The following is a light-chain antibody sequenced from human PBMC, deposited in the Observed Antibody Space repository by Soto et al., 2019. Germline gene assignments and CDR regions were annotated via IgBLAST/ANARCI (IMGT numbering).Light chain of an antibody. V-gene: IGKV3-20*01. CDR2: GAS. CDR1: QSVSGSQ. J-gene: IGKJ2*01. CDR3: HKYGLFLPI. Sequence: IGLTQAQGTLSLSPGERVTLSCRASQSVSGSQLAWYQQKPGQAPRLLIYGASSRASGVPDRFSGIASGTDFPFIISRLKPEDLAMLYCHKYGLFLPIFGQGTKLVTK.